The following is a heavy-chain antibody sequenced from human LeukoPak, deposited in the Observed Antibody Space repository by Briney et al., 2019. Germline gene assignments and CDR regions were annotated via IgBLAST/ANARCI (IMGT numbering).Heavy chain of an antibody. CDR1: GGSISSGGYY. Sequence: SETLSLTCTVSGGSISSGGYYWSWIRQHPGKGLEWIGYIYYSGSTYYNPSLKGRVNISVDTSKNQFSLKLSSVSAADTAVYSCATRTYDSSGYYGEDWGQGTLVTVSS. J-gene: IGHJ4*02. CDR3: ATRTYDSSGYYGED. CDR2: IYYSGST. V-gene: IGHV4-31*03. D-gene: IGHD3-22*01.